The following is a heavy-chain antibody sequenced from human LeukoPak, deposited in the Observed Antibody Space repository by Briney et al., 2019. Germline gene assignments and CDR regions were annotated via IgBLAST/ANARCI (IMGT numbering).Heavy chain of an antibody. CDR1: GFTFISSA. J-gene: IGHJ3*02. D-gene: IGHD3-3*01. CDR2: IVVGSGNT. CDR3: AADSQYDFWSGPMTENAFDI. V-gene: IGHV1-58*02. Sequence: SVKVSCKASGFTFISSAMQWVRQARGQRLEWIGWIVVGSGNTNYAQKFQERVTITRDMSTSTAYMELSSLRSEDTAVYYCAADSQYDFWSGPMTENAFDIWGQGTMVTVSS.